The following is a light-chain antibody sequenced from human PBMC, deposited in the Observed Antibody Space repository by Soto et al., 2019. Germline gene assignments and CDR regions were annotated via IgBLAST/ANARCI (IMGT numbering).Light chain of an antibody. Sequence: DIQMTQSPSSLSASVGDRVTITCRASQSISSYLNWYQQKPGKAPKLLIYAASSLQSGVPSRFSGSGSGTDFTLTISSLQPEDFATYYCQQSYSTSITFGQGTRLEL. V-gene: IGKV1-39*01. J-gene: IGKJ5*01. CDR2: AAS. CDR1: QSISSY. CDR3: QQSYSTSIT.